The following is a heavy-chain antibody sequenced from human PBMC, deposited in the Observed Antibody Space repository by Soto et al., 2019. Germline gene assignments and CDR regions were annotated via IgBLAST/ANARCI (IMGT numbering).Heavy chain of an antibody. J-gene: IGHJ6*02. Sequence: ASVKVSCKASGYTFTGYYMHWVRQDPGQGLEWMGWINPNSGGTNYAQKFQGWVTMTRDTSISTAYMELSRLRSDDTAVYYCARDQGIAVAGTGMDVWGQGTTVTVSS. CDR2: INPNSGGT. V-gene: IGHV1-2*04. CDR1: GYTFTGYY. CDR3: ARDQGIAVAGTGMDV. D-gene: IGHD6-19*01.